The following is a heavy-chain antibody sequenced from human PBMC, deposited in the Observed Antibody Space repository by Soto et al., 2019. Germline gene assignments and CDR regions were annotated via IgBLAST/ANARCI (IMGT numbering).Heavy chain of an antibody. CDR3: ARRYPCPPRCQGGGGMDV. V-gene: IGHV4-34*01. J-gene: IGHJ6*02. D-gene: IGHD1-1*01. Sequence: QVQLQQWGAGLLKPSETLSLTCAVYGGSFSGYYWNWIRQPPGKGLEWIGEINHSGSTNYNPSLKSRVTISVDTSKNQFSLKLSSVTAADTTVYYCARRYPCPPRCQGGGGMDVWGQGTTVTVSS. CDR2: INHSGST. CDR1: GGSFSGYY.